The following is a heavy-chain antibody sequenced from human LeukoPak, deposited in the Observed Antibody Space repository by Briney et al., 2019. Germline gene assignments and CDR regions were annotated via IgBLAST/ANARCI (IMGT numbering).Heavy chain of an antibody. CDR3: ARQASLLQDAFDI. J-gene: IGHJ3*02. CDR1: GGSISSSSYY. Sequence: SETLSLTCTVSGGSISSSSYYWGWIRQPPGKGLEWIGSIYYSGSTYYNPSLKSRVTISVDTSKNQFSLKLSAVTAADTAVYYCARQASLLQDAFDIWGQGTMVTVSS. V-gene: IGHV4-39*01. CDR2: IYYSGST. D-gene: IGHD2-15*01.